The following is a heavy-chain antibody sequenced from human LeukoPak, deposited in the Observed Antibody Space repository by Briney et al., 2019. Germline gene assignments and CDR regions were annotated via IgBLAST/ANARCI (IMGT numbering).Heavy chain of an antibody. J-gene: IGHJ6*02. CDR1: GGSISSYY. D-gene: IGHD2-2*01. V-gene: IGHV4-59*01. CDR3: ARGSVGYYYYGTDV. CDR2: IYYSGST. Sequence: PSETLSLTCTVSGGSISSYYWSWIRQPPGKGLEWIGYIYYSGSTNYNPSLKSRVTISVDTSKNQFSLKLSSVTAADTAVYYCARGSVGYYYYGTDVWGQGTTVTVSS.